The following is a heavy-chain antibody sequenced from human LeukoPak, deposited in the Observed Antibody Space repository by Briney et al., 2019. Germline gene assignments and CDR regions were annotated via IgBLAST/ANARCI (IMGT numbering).Heavy chain of an antibody. CDR2: ISSSGSTI. CDR3: ARVLYLYGSSSARFDY. J-gene: IGHJ4*02. V-gene: IGHV3-48*03. CDR1: GFTFSSYE. Sequence: QSGGSLRLSCAASGFTFSSYEMNWVRQAPGKGLEWVSKISSSGSTINYADSVKGRFTISRDNAKNSLYLQTNSLRAEDTAVYYCARVLYLYGSSSARFDYWGQGTLVTASS. D-gene: IGHD6-6*01.